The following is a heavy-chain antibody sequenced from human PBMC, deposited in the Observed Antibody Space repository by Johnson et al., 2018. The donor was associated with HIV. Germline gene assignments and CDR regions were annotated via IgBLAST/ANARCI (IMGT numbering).Heavy chain of an antibody. Sequence: QVQLVESGGGVVQPGGSLRLSCAASRFSFSRYGMHWVRQAPGKGLEWVAFIRYDGSNKYYADSVKGRFTISRDNSKNTLHLQMGSLRAEDMAVYYCARDVVPTGDGFVIWGQGTMVTVSS. J-gene: IGHJ3*02. CDR2: IRYDGSNK. CDR1: RFSFSRYG. V-gene: IGHV3-30*02. D-gene: IGHD2-21*01. CDR3: ARDVVPTGDGFVI.